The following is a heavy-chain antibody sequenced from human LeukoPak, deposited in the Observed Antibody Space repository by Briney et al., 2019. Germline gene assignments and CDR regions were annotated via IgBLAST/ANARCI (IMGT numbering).Heavy chain of an antibody. CDR3: AKDLWLTGRLRYNWFDP. J-gene: IGHJ5*02. D-gene: IGHD6-19*01. CDR2: IRYDGSNK. CDR1: GFTFSSYG. Sequence: PGGSLRLSCAASGFTFSSYGMHWVRQAPGKGLEWVAFIRYDGSNKYYADSVKGRFTISRDNSKNTLYLQINSPRAEDTAVYYCAKDLWLTGRLRYNWFDPWGQGTLVIVSS. V-gene: IGHV3-30*02.